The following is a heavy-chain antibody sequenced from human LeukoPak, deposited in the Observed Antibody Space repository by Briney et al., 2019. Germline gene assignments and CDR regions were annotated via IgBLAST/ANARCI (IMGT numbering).Heavy chain of an antibody. J-gene: IGHJ6*03. D-gene: IGHD2-8*01. CDR1: RFTFSSYS. CDR3: AKDRCSNGVGCYYYYMDV. V-gene: IGHV3-30*02. Sequence: PGGSLRLSCAASRFTFSSYSMNWVRQAPGKGLEWVAYIQYDRSNEQYADSVKGRFSISRDSSKNILYLQMNSLRAEDTAVYYCAKDRCSNGVGCYYYYMDVWGKGTTVTISS. CDR2: IQYDRSNE.